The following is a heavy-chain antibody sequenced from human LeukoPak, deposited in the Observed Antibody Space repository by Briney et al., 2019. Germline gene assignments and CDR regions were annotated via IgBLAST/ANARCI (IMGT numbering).Heavy chain of an antibody. CDR1: GFTVNSNY. Sequence: GGSLRLSCEASGFTVNSNYMNWVRQAPGKGLEWVSVVYSDDTTYYADSAKGRFTISRDNSKNTLYLQMNNLRAEDTAVYYCARGGGYYAIDYWGQGTLVTASS. CDR2: VYSDDTT. J-gene: IGHJ4*02. V-gene: IGHV3-53*01. CDR3: ARGGGYYAIDY. D-gene: IGHD1-26*01.